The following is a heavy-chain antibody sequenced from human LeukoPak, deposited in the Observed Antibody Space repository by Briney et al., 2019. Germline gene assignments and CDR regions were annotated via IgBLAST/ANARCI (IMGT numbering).Heavy chain of an antibody. CDR2: TYSGGST. Sequence: GGPLRLSCAASGFTVSISYMTWVRQAPGRGLEWVSVTYSGGSTDYADSVKHRFTVSRDNSKNTLYLQMNSLRAEDTAVYYCAILGGHRYCTNGVCYYCDYWGQGTLVTVSS. CDR1: GFTVSISY. D-gene: IGHD2-8*01. V-gene: IGHV3-66*01. CDR3: AILGGHRYCTNGVCYYCDY. J-gene: IGHJ4*02.